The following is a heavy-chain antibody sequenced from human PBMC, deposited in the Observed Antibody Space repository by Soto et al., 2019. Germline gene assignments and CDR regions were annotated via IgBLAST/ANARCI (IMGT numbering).Heavy chain of an antibody. Sequence: VKVSCKASGGTFSSYAISWVRQAPGQGLEWMGGIIPIFGTANYAQKFQGRVTITADESTSTAYMELSSLRSEDTAVYYCARAHYSSSWASYYYYGMDVWGQGTTVTVSS. J-gene: IGHJ6*02. D-gene: IGHD6-13*01. CDR3: ARAHYSSSWASYYYYGMDV. CDR2: IIPIFGTA. V-gene: IGHV1-69*13. CDR1: GGTFSSYA.